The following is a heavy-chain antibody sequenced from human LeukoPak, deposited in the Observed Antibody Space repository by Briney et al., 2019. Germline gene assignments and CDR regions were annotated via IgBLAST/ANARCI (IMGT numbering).Heavy chain of an antibody. J-gene: IGHJ5*02. CDR1: GGSISSGDYY. V-gene: IGHV4-30-4*01. CDR3: ARGGPDYYDSSGYTQGWFDP. CDR2: IYYSGSP. Sequence: PSETLSLTCTVSGGSISSGDYYWSWIRQPPGKGLEWIGYIYYSGSPYYNPSLKSRVTISVDTSKNQFSLKLSSVTTADTAVYYCARGGPDYYDSSGYTQGWFDPWGQGTLVTVSS. D-gene: IGHD3-22*01.